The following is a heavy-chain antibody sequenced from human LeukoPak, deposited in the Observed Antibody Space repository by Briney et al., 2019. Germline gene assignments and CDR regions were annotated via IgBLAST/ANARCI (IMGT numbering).Heavy chain of an antibody. J-gene: IGHJ4*02. CDR3: ARGNGYSYGIPLDY. V-gene: IGHV4-34*01. CDR1: GGSFSGYY. CDR2: INHSGST. Sequence: SETLSLTCAVYGGSFSGYYWSWIRQPPGKGLEWIGEINHSGSTNYNPSLKSRVTISVDTSKNQFSLKLSSVTAADTAVYYCARGNGYSYGIPLDYWGQGTLVTDSS. D-gene: IGHD5-18*01.